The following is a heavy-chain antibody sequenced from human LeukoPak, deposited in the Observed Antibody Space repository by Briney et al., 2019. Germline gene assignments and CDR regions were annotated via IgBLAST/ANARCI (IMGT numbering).Heavy chain of an antibody. CDR1: GGSISSYY. D-gene: IGHD3-9*01. CDR2: IYTSGST. V-gene: IGHV4-4*07. CDR3: ARTYYDILTGAATFDY. J-gene: IGHJ4*02. Sequence: ASETLSLTCTVSGGSISSYYWSWIRQPAGKGLEWIGRIYTSGSTNYNPSLKSRVTMSVDTSKNQFSLKLSSVTAADTAVYYCARTYYDILTGAATFDYWGQGTLVTVSS.